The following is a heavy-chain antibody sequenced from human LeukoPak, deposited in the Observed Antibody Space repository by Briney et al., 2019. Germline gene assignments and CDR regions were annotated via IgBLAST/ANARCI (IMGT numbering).Heavy chain of an antibody. CDR1: GFTFDDYG. Sequence: GGSLRLSCAASGFTFDDYGMSWVRQAPGKGLEWVSGINWNGGSTGYADSVKGRFTISRDNAKNSLYLQMNSLRAEDTAVYYCAKGEAVYGSGSGHFDYWGQGTLVTVSS. CDR3: AKGEAVYGSGSGHFDY. CDR2: INWNGGST. D-gene: IGHD3-10*01. J-gene: IGHJ4*02. V-gene: IGHV3-20*04.